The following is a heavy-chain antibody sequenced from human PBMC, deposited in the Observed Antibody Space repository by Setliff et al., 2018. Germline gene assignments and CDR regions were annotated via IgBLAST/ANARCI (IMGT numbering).Heavy chain of an antibody. J-gene: IGHJ4*02. D-gene: IGHD6-19*01. V-gene: IGHV4-4*07. CDR3: AKEASSGWYFDY. Sequence: SETLSLTCTVSGGSINSYYWSWIRQPAGKGLEWIGRMYTSETTNYNPSLKSRVTMSVDTSKDQFSLKLCSVTAADTAVYYCAKEASSGWYFDYWGQGTLVTVSS. CDR1: GGSINSYY. CDR2: MYTSETT.